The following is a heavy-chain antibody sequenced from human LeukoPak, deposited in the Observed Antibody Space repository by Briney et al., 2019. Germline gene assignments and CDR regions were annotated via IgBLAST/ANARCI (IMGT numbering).Heavy chain of an antibody. CDR1: GFTFSNFW. J-gene: IGHJ4*02. D-gene: IGHD3-22*01. CDR3: ARGSGFADTYYYDSSGYYLSDY. Sequence: GGSLRLSCAVSGFTFSNFWMSWVRQAPGKGLEWVSGINWNGGSTGYADSVKGRFTISRDNAKNSLYLQMNSLRAEDTALYYCARGSGFADTYYYDSSGYYLSDYWGQGTLVTVSS. V-gene: IGHV3-20*04. CDR2: INWNGGST.